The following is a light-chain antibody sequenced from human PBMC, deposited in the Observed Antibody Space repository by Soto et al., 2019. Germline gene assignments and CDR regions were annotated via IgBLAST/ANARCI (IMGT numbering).Light chain of an antibody. V-gene: IGLV4-69*01. Sequence: QLVLTQSPSASASLGASVKLTCTLSSGHSSYAIAWHQQQPEKGPRYLMKLNSDGSHSKGDGIPDRFSGSSSGAERYLTFSSLQHEDEADYYCQTWGTGLLVFGGGTTLTVL. CDR3: QTWGTGLLV. CDR1: SGHSSYA. J-gene: IGLJ3*02. CDR2: LNSDGSH.